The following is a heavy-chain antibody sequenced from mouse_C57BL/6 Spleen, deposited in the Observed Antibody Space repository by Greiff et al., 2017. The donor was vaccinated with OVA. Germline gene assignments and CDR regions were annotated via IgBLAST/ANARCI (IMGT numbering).Heavy chain of an antibody. D-gene: IGHD1-1*01. J-gene: IGHJ3*01. CDR1: GFNIKDDY. CDR2: IDPENGDT. CDR3: TRDYGSSYRTGFAY. V-gene: IGHV14-4*01. Sequence: EVQRVESGAELVRPGASVKLSCTASGFNIKDDYMHWVKQRPEQGLEWIGWIDPENGDTEYASKFQGKATITADTSSNTAYLQLSSLTSEDTAVYYCTRDYGSSYRTGFAYWGQGTLVTVSA.